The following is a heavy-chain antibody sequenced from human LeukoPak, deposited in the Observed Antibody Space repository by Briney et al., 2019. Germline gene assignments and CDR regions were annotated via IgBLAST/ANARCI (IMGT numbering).Heavy chain of an antibody. V-gene: IGHV1-2*04. CDR1: GYTFTGYY. J-gene: IGHJ4*02. Sequence: GASVKVSCKASGYTFTGYYMHWVRQAPGQGLEWMGWINPNSGGTNYAQKFQGWVTMTRDTSISTAYMELSRLRSDDTAVYYCATSIADTAMARTLDYWGQGTLVTVSS. CDR2: INPNSGGT. CDR3: ATSIADTAMARTLDY. D-gene: IGHD5-18*01.